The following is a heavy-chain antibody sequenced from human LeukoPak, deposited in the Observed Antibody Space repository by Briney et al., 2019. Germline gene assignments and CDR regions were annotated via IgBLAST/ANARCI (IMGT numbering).Heavy chain of an antibody. CDR3: AALDLLLWFGEADY. CDR2: ISSSGSTI. Sequence: GGSLRLSCAASGFTFSSYEMNWVRQARGKGLEGVSYISSSGSTIYYADSVKGRFTISRDNAKNSLYLQMNSLRAEDTAVYYCAALDLLLWFGEADYWGQGTLVTVSS. V-gene: IGHV3-48*03. CDR1: GFTFSSYE. D-gene: IGHD3-10*01. J-gene: IGHJ4*02.